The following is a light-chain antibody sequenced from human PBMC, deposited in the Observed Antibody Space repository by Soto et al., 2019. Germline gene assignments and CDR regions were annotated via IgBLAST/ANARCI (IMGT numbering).Light chain of an antibody. CDR3: SSYAGSNNLHVV. CDR2: EVS. V-gene: IGLV2-8*01. CDR1: SSDVGGYKY. J-gene: IGLJ2*01. Sequence: QSALTQPPSASGSPGQSVTISCTATSSDVGGYKYVSWYQQHPGKAPKLMIYEVSRRPSGVPDRFSGSKSGNTASLTVSGLQAEDEADYYCSSYAGSNNLHVVFGGGTKLTVL.